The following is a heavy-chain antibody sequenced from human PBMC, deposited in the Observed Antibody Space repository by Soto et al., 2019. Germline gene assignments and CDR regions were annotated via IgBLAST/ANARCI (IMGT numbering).Heavy chain of an antibody. D-gene: IGHD5-12*01. CDR1: GLTFSNYW. J-gene: IGHJ4*02. Sequence: EVQLVESGGGLVQPGGSLRLSCAASGLTFSNYWMSWFRQAPGKGLEWVAIIKHDGSEKYYVDFVKGRFTISRDNAKNSLYLQMNSLRGEETAVYYCARSSVDASTLSPGSYWGQGTLVTVSS. CDR3: ARSSVDASTLSPGSY. V-gene: IGHV3-7*01. CDR2: IKHDGSEK.